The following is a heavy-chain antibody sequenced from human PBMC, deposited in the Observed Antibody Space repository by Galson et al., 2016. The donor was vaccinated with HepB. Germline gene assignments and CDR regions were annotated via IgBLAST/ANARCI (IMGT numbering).Heavy chain of an antibody. CDR2: IKIDGSEE. CDR3: AKQYYYDNSGWARFDALDI. D-gene: IGHD3-22*01. J-gene: IGHJ3*02. CDR1: GFTMSAHW. Sequence: SLRLSCAASGFTMSAHWMSWVRQAPGQGLEWVASIKIDGSEEYFVDSVKGRFTISRDNAKHSTYLQMNNLKAEDTADYFCAKQYYYDNSGWARFDALDIWGQGTTVTVSS. V-gene: IGHV3-7*03.